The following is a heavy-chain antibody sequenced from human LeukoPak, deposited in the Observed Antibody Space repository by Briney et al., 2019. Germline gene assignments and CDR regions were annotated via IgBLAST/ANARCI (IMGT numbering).Heavy chain of an antibody. CDR2: IWYDGTNK. CDR1: GFALTSFG. V-gene: IGHV3-33*01. Sequence: SPRPSRAASGFALTSFGIDWGRQAPGKGLEWVAVIWYDGTNKYSAGSVKGRFTIPKDNSKNTLYLQMNSPRAEDTAVYYCARATVTRWFEAWGKGTLVTVSS. D-gene: IGHD4-17*01. J-gene: IGHJ5*02. CDR3: ARATVTRWFEA.